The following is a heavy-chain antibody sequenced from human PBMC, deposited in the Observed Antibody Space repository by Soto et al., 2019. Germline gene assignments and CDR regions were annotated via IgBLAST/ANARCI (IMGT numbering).Heavy chain of an antibody. J-gene: IGHJ5*02. CDR3: ARGGAVVVPGAVDRHNWFDP. CDR1: GGTFSSYS. V-gene: IGHV1-69*02. Sequence: QVQLVQSGAEVKKPGSSVKVSCEASGGTFSSYSFSWVRQAPGQGPEWMGRVIPILGMANYAQKFQGRVTITADKSTSTVYMELSSLRSEDTAVYYCARGGAVVVPGAVDRHNWFDPWGQGTLVTVCS. D-gene: IGHD2-2*01. CDR2: VIPILGMA.